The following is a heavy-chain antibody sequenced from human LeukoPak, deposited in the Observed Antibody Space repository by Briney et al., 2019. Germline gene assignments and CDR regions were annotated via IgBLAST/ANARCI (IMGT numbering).Heavy chain of an antibody. V-gene: IGHV1-2*04. CDR2: INLNRVGT. D-gene: IGHD3-16*01. CDR1: GYTFTGYY. J-gene: IGHJ3*02. Sequence: ASVKVSCKASGYTFTGYYMHWVRQAPGQGLEWMGWINLNRVGTNYAQKFQGWVTMTRDTSISTAYMELSRLRSDDTAVYYCARQWGPGYVYDYVPWGAFDIWGQGTMVTVSS. CDR3: ARQWGPGYVYDYVPWGAFDI.